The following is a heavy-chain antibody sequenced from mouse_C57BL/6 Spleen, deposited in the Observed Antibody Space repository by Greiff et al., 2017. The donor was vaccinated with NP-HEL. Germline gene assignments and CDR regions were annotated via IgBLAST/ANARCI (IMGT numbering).Heavy chain of an antibody. CDR3: AIWGAYYSNYVAY. CDR1: GYTFTSYW. V-gene: IGHV1-74*01. Sequence: QVQLKQPGAELVKPGASVKVSCKASGYTFTSYWMHWVKQRPGQGLEWIGRIHPSDSDTNYNQKFKGKATLTVDKSSSTAYMQLSSLTSEDSAVYYCAIWGAYYSNYVAYWGQGTLVTVSA. J-gene: IGHJ3*01. CDR2: IHPSDSDT. D-gene: IGHD2-5*01.